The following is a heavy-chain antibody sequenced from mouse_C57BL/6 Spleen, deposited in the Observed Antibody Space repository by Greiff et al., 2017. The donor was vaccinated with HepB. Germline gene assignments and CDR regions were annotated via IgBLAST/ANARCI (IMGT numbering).Heavy chain of an antibody. V-gene: IGHV5-9*01. CDR2: ISGGGGNT. D-gene: IGHD4-1*01. J-gene: IGHJ1*03. CDR1: GFTFSSYT. CDR3: ASQLTGTYFDV. Sequence: EVQVAESGGGLVKPGGSLKLSCAASGFTFSSYTMSWVRQTPEKRLEWVATISGGGGNTYYPDSVKGRFTISRDNAKNTLYLQMSSLRSEDTALYYCASQLTGTYFDVWGTGTTVTVSS.